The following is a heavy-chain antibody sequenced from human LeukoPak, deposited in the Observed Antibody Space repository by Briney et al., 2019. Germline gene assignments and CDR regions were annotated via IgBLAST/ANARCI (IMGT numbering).Heavy chain of an antibody. CDR3: ARVGKNGWDFDH. V-gene: IGHV3-7*01. CDR1: GFTFSGYW. CDR2: IIEGGDLK. J-gene: IGHJ4*02. D-gene: IGHD6-19*01. Sequence: GGSLRLSCAASGFTFSGYWMDWVRQAPGKGLAWVANIIEGGDLKYYVDSVKGRFTISRDNTKNSLYLQMTSLRADDTAVYYCARVGKNGWDFDHWGQGTLVTVSS.